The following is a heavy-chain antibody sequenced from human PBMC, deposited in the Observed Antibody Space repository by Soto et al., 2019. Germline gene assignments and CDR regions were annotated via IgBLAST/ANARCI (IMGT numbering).Heavy chain of an antibody. CDR2: ITGSGGGT. D-gene: IGHD3-9*01. CDR3: ARSTYYDILTGYYYYYAMDV. V-gene: IGHV3-23*01. J-gene: IGHJ6*02. CDR1: GFTFTSFA. Sequence: PGGSLRLSCAVSGFTFTSFAMAWVRQGPGKGLECVSVITGSGGGTYYAASVKGRFTISRDNSNNTLYLHMNNLRAEDTAVYYCARSTYYDILTGYYYYYAMDVWGQGTTVTVSS.